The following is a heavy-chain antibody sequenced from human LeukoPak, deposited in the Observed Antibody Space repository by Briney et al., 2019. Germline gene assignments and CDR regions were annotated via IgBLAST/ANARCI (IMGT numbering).Heavy chain of an antibody. CDR3: AKGGVSDRGSWYGDYFDY. Sequence: AGGSLRLSCEASGFKFSSYGMHWVRQAPGEGLEWVAVLSADGSHKQFADAVKDRFAISRDNSKETLYLQMNGLRSEDTAIYYCAKGGVSDRGSWYGDYFDYWGQGTLVTVSS. D-gene: IGHD6-13*01. J-gene: IGHJ4*02. CDR2: LSADGSHK. V-gene: IGHV3-30*18. CDR1: GFKFSSYG.